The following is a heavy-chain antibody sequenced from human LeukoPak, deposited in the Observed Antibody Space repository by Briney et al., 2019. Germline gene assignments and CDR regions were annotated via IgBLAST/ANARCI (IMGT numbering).Heavy chain of an antibody. Sequence: PGGSLRLSCAASGFTFSSYSMNWVRQAPGKGLEWVAVISYDGSNKYYADSVKGRFTISRDNSKNTLYLQMNSLRAEDTAVYYCARDQDYYDSSGIYYFDYWGQGTLVTVSS. CDR3: ARDQDYYDSSGIYYFDY. V-gene: IGHV3-30*03. CDR1: GFTFSSYS. D-gene: IGHD3-22*01. J-gene: IGHJ4*02. CDR2: ISYDGSNK.